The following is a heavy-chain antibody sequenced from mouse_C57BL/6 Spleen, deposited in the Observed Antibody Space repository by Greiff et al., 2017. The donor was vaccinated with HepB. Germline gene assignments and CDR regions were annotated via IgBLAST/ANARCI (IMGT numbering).Heavy chain of an antibody. CDR3: ARTEGGTLDY. Sequence: EVHLVESGGGLVKPGGSLKLSCAASGFTFSDYGMHWVRQAPEKGLEWVAYISSGSSTIYYADTVKGRFPISRDNAKNTLFLQMTSLRSEDTAMYYCARTEGGTLDYWGQGTTLTVSS. CDR1: GFTFSDYG. V-gene: IGHV5-17*01. D-gene: IGHD4-1*01. CDR2: ISSGSSTI. J-gene: IGHJ2*01.